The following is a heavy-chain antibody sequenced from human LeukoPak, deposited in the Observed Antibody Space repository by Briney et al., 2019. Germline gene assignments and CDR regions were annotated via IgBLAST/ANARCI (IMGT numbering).Heavy chain of an antibody. Sequence: PGGSLRLSCEASESTFTTYGMHWVRQAPGKGLEWVSSISTRSSYIYYADSVKGRFTISRDNAKNSLCLQMNSLRAEDTAVYYCAREQLKYYYDSSGYSDYWGQGTLVTVSS. D-gene: IGHD3-22*01. CDR1: ESTFTTYG. V-gene: IGHV3-21*01. CDR2: ISTRSSYI. CDR3: AREQLKYYYDSSGYSDY. J-gene: IGHJ4*02.